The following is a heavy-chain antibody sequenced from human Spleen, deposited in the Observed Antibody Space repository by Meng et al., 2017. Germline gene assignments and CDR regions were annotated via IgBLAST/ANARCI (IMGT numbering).Heavy chain of an antibody. CDR3: AGGAVVTLIFYHAMDV. Sequence: GSLRLSCAVSGASISHSNWWSWVRQPPGKGLQWIGDIYHSGTTHYNPSLKSRVSMSVDKSKNQFSLRLSSVTASDTAVYYCAGGAVVTLIFYHAMDVWGQGTTVTVSS. CDR1: GASISHSNW. V-gene: IGHV4-4*02. CDR2: IYHSGTT. D-gene: IGHD2-21*02. J-gene: IGHJ6*02.